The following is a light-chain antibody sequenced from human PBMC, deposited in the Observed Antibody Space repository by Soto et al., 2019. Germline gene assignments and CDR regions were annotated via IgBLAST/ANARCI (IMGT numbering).Light chain of an antibody. Sequence: DIQMTQSPSSLSASVGDRVTITCRASQSISRYLNWYQQKPGKAPKLLIYAASSWQSGVPSRFSGGGSGTEFTLTTSSRQPSDYATDYCQQRYGTPIFTFGHGTKVDIK. J-gene: IGKJ3*01. CDR3: QQRYGTPIFT. V-gene: IGKV1-39*01. CDR2: AAS. CDR1: QSISRY.